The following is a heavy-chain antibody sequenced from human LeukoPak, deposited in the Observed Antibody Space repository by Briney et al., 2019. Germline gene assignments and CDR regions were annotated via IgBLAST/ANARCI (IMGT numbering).Heavy chain of an antibody. V-gene: IGHV7-4-1*02. CDR1: GYTFTAYA. J-gene: IGHJ4*02. CDR2: INTNTGNP. D-gene: IGHD2-2*01. CDR3: SKGRIRYCSTTSCPIVDY. Sequence: GASVKVSCKASGYTFTAYAMNWVRQAPGQGLEWMGWINTNTGNPTYAQGFTGRFVFSLDTSVSTAYLQISGLKAEDTAVYYSSKGRIRYCSTTSCPIVDYWGQGTLVTVSS.